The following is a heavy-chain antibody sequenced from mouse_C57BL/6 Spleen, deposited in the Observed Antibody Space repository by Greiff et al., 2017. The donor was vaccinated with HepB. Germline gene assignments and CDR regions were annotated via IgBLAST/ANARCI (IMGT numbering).Heavy chain of an antibody. J-gene: IGHJ2*01. Sequence: QVQLQQPGAELVKPGASVKLSCKASGYTFTSYWMHWVKQRPGQGLEWIGMIHPNSGSTNYNEKFKSKATLTVDKSSSTAYMQLSSLTSDDSAVYYCARSLTGTVDYWGQGTTLTVSS. CDR2: IHPNSGST. CDR3: ARSLTGTVDY. V-gene: IGHV1-64*01. D-gene: IGHD4-1*01. CDR1: GYTFTSYW.